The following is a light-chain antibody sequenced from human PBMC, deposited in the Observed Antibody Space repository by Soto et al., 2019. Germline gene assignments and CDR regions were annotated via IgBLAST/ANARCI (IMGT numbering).Light chain of an antibody. CDR1: QDISNY. V-gene: IGKV1-5*01. CDR3: QQYNSYWT. J-gene: IGKJ1*01. CDR2: DAS. Sequence: DIQMTQSPSSLCASVGDRVTITCQASQDISNYLNWYQQKPGKAPKLLIYDASSLESGVPSRFSGSGSGTEFTLTISSLQPDDFATYYCQQYNSYWTFGQGTKVDIK.